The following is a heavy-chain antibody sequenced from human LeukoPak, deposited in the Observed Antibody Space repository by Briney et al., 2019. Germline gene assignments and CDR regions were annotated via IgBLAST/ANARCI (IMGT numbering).Heavy chain of an antibody. J-gene: IGHJ5*02. D-gene: IGHD2-2*02. CDR2: IGTAGDT. V-gene: IGHV3-13*01. Sequence: GGSLRLSCAAFGFTFSSYDMHWVRHATGKGLEWVSAIGTAGDTYYPGSVKGRFTISRENAKNSLYLQMNSLRAGDTAVYYCARDKALSSTSCYIDWFDPWGQGTLVTVSS. CDR3: ARDKALSSTSCYIDWFDP. CDR1: GFTFSSYD.